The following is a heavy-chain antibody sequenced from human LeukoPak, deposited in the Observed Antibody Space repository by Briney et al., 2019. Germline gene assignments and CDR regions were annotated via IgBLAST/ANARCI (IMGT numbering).Heavy chain of an antibody. CDR1: GGSISSYY. CDR3: ANYDFGS. V-gene: IGHV4-59*01. CDR2: IYYSGST. J-gene: IGHJ5*02. Sequence: SETLSLTCTVSGGSISSYYWSWIRQPPGKGLEWIGYIYYSGSTNYNPSLKSRVTISVDTSKNQFSLKLSSVTAADTAVYYCANYDFGSWGRGTLVTVSS. D-gene: IGHD3-3*01.